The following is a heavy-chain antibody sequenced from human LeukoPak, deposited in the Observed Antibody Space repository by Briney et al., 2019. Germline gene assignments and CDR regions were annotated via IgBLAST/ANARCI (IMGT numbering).Heavy chain of an antibody. Sequence: GGSLRLSCAASGFTFSNAWMSWVRQAPGKGLEWVGRIKSKTDGGTTDYAAPVKGRFTISRDDSKNTLYLQMNSLKTEDTAVYYCTRATDGYPDLDYWGQGTLVTVSS. V-gene: IGHV3-15*01. J-gene: IGHJ4*02. CDR3: TRATDGYPDLDY. D-gene: IGHD5-24*01. CDR2: IKSKTDGGTT. CDR1: GFTFSNAW.